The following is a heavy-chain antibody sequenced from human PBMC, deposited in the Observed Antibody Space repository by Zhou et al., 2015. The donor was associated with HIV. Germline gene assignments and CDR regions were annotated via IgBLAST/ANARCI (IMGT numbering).Heavy chain of an antibody. CDR3: ARSPGVGDRRLQSGSFDY. CDR2: IIPIFGTA. J-gene: IGHJ4*02. CDR1: GGTFSSYA. Sequence: QVQLVQSGAEVKKPGSSVKVSCKASGGTFSSYAISWVRQAPGQGLEWMGGIIPIFGTANYAQKFQGRVTITADESTSTAYMELSSLRSEDTAVYYCARSPGVGDRRLQSGSFDYWGQGTLVTVSS. V-gene: IGHV1-69*12. D-gene: IGHD3-10*01.